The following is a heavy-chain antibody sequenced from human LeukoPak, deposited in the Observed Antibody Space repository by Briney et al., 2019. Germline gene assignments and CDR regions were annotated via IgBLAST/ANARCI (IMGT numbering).Heavy chain of an antibody. Sequence: SQTLSLTCTVSGDSISSGNFYWSWIRLPAGKGLELIGRIHSSGRATYNPSLKSRVTLLVDSSKNELSLKLTSVTAADTAVYYCARALLYYEGLDVWGKGTAVTVSA. J-gene: IGHJ6*04. V-gene: IGHV4-61*02. CDR3: ARALLYYEGLDV. D-gene: IGHD2-8*01. CDR1: GDSISSGNFY. CDR2: IHSSGRA.